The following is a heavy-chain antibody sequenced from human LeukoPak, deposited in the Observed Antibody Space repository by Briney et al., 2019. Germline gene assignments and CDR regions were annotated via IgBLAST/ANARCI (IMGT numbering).Heavy chain of an antibody. V-gene: IGHV3-23*01. Sequence: GGSLRLSCAASGFRFSSYDMNWVRQAPGKGLEWVSAISASGGSTYYYADSVKGRFTISRDNSKSTLYLQMNSLRADDTAVYYCARGIGTVARYYFDYWGQGILVTVSS. J-gene: IGHJ4*02. CDR1: GFRFSSYD. CDR3: ARGIGTVARYYFDY. CDR2: ISASGGST. D-gene: IGHD1-1*01.